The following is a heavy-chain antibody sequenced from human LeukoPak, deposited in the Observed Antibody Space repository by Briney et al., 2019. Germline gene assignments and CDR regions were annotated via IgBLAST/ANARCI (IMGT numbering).Heavy chain of an antibody. V-gene: IGHV3-23*01. CDR1: GFSFSTFG. Sequence: GGSLRLSCEASGFSFSTFGMSWVRHAPGKGLEWVSSISDTGGATYYPDSVKGRFTVSRDNSKNTSFLQMNSLRAEDTAVYYCARGSAQLDYGDNGDYFDYWGQGTLVTVSS. J-gene: IGHJ4*02. D-gene: IGHD4-17*01. CDR2: ISDTGGAT. CDR3: ARGSAQLDYGDNGDYFDY.